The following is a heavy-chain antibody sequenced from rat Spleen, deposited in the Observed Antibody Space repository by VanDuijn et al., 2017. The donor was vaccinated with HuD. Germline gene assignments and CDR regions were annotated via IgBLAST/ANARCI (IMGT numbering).Heavy chain of an antibody. J-gene: IGHJ2*01. V-gene: IGHV5S13*01. CDR3: STAGSFTDYYFAGGFDY. Sequence: EVQLVESGGGLVQPGRSLKLSCAASVFTFSNYDMAWVRQAPTKGLEWIASISTGGGNTYYRDSVKGRFTISRDNAKNTQYLQMDSLRSEDTATYYCSTAGSFTDYYFAGGFDYWGQGVMVTVSS. CDR1: VFTFSNYD. CDR2: ISTGGGNT. D-gene: IGHD1-6*01.